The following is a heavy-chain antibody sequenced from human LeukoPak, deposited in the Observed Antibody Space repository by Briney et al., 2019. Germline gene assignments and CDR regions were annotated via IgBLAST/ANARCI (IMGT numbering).Heavy chain of an antibody. Sequence: TSETLSLTCTVSGGSISSYYWSWIRQPPGKGLEWIGYIYYSGSTNYNSSLKSRVTISVDTSKNQFSLKLSSVTAADTAVYYCARDQGDGYPRGTDAFDIWGQGTMVTVSS. CDR3: ARDQGDGYPRGTDAFDI. CDR1: GGSISSYY. V-gene: IGHV4-59*01. D-gene: IGHD5-24*01. CDR2: IYYSGST. J-gene: IGHJ3*02.